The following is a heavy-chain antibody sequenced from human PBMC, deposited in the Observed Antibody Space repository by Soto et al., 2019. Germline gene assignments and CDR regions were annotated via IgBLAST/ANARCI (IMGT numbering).Heavy chain of an antibody. CDR1: GFSVSSYG. Sequence: GGSLGLSCAASGFSVSSYGMEWVRLAPGKGLEWVAATTYDGGIKHYVDSVKGRFTISRDNSKNTLYLQMNSLRVEDTATYYCAGALENPYFYYGLNVWGQGPTVTVSS. D-gene: IGHD1-1*01. J-gene: IGHJ6*02. CDR2: TTYDGGIK. CDR3: AGALENPYFYYGLNV. V-gene: IGHV3-30*03.